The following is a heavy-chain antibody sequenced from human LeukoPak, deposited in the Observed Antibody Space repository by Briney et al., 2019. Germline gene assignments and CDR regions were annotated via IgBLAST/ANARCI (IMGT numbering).Heavy chain of an antibody. CDR2: ISSSSSYI. J-gene: IGHJ5*02. D-gene: IGHD3-3*01. Sequence: GGSLRLSCAASGFTLSSYSMNWVRQAPGKGLEWVSSISSSSSYIYYADSVKGRFTISRDNAKNSLYLQMNSLRAEDTAVYYCARAGAYYDFWSGGFWFDPWGQGTLVTVSS. V-gene: IGHV3-21*01. CDR3: ARAGAYYDFWSGGFWFDP. CDR1: GFTLSSYS.